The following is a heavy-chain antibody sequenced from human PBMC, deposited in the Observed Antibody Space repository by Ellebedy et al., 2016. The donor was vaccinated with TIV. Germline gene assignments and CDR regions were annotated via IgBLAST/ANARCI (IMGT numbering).Heavy chain of an antibody. CDR1: GGTFSSYA. V-gene: IGHV1-69*13. CDR2: IIPIFGTA. D-gene: IGHD3-10*01. J-gene: IGHJ3*02. Sequence: AASVKVSCKASGGTFSSYAISWVRQAPGQGLEWMGGIIPIFGTANYAQKFQGRVTITADESTSTAYMELGSLRSEDTAVYYCAAGGVITAAYDAFDIWGQGTMVTVSS. CDR3: AAGGVITAAYDAFDI.